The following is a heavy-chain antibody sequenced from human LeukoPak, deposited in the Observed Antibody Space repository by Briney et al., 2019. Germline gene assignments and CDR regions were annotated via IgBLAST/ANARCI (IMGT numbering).Heavy chain of an antibody. Sequence: GGSLRLSCAASGFTFSSYGMHWVRQAPGKGLEWVAVIWYDGSNKYYADSVKGRFTISRDNSKNTLYLQMGSLRAEDMAVYYCARGYDFWAFDYWGQGTLVTVSS. V-gene: IGHV3-33*01. J-gene: IGHJ4*02. D-gene: IGHD3-3*01. CDR3: ARGYDFWAFDY. CDR2: IWYDGSNK. CDR1: GFTFSSYG.